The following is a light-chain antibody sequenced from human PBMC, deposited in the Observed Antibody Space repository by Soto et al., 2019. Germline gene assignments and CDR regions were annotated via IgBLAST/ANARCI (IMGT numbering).Light chain of an antibody. V-gene: IGLV2-23*01. CDR2: EGG. CDR1: ISDVGTYNL. J-gene: IGLJ1*01. Sequence: QSSLTQPASVSGSPGESITIACTGSISDVGTYNLVSWYQQHPGNAPRLMIYEGGKRPSGVSNRFSGSKSGITASLTISGLQAEDEADFSCRSYAGGGIYVFGTGTKVTVL. CDR3: RSYAGGGIYV.